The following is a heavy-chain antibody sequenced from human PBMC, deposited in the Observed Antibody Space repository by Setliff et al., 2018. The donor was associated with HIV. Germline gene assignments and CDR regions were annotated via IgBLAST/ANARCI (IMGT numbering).Heavy chain of an antibody. J-gene: IGHJ3*02. D-gene: IGHD3-22*01. Sequence: ASVKVSCKTSGYPFTGYFIHWVRQAPRQGLEWMGWINPDSGDTNYAQKFQGRLTMNRDTSINTAYMELGRLRSDDTAVYYCATLDQDFHSSAFDTFDIWGQGTRGTVS. CDR2: INPDSGDT. CDR1: GYPFTGYF. CDR3: ATLDQDFHSSAFDTFDI. V-gene: IGHV1-2*02.